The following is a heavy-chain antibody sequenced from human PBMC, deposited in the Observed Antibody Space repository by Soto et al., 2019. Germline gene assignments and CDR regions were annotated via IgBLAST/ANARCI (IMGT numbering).Heavy chain of an antibody. J-gene: IGHJ4*01. CDR2: IKNKNDGGTI. Sequence: EVALVESGGGLVKPGGSLTLSCAASGFSFKNAWMNWVRQAPGKGLEWVGRIKNKNDGGTIDYAAFVKGRFTISRDASENTLYLHMNDLKTEDSAVYFCTGLWFGEIYNYWGQGSLVTVSS. CDR3: TGLWFGEIYNY. D-gene: IGHD3-10*01. CDR1: GFSFKNAW. V-gene: IGHV3-15*07.